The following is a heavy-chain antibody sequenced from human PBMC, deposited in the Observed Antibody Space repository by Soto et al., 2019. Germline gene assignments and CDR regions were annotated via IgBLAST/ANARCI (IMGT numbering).Heavy chain of an antibody. CDR1: GYTFTGYY. Sequence: QVQLVQSGAEVKKPGASVKVSCKASGYTFTGYYMHWVRQAPGQGLEWMGWINPNSGGTNYAQKFQGWVTMTRDTSISTAYMELSRLRSDDTAVYYCARASKQWPVGAEYFQHWGQGTLVTVSS. CDR3: ARASKQWPVGAEYFQH. J-gene: IGHJ1*01. CDR2: INPNSGGT. D-gene: IGHD6-19*01. V-gene: IGHV1-2*04.